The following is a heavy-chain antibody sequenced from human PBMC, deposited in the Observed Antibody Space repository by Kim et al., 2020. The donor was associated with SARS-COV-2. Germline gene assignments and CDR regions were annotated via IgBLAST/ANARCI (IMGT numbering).Heavy chain of an antibody. CDR3: ATFYVRGVISHYYYGMD. V-gene: IGHV3-30*03. Sequence: GGSLRLSCAASGFTFSSYGIHWVRQAPGKGLEWVAVISYDGSNKYYADSVKGRFTISRDNSKNTLYLQMNSLRAEDTAVYYCATFYVRGVISHYYYGMD. D-gene: IGHD3-10*02. J-gene: IGHJ6*01. CDR2: ISYDGSNK. CDR1: GFTFSSYG.